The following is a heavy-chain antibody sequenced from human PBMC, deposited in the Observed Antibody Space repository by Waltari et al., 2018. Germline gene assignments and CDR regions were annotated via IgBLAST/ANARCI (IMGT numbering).Heavy chain of an antibody. V-gene: IGHV3-21*01. J-gene: IGHJ5*02. Sequence: EVQLVESGGGLVKPGGSLRLSCAASGFTFSSYSMNWVRQAPGKGLEWGSSIRSSSSLVYYAVSVKGRFTISRDNAKNSLYLQMNSLRAEDTAVYYCAREAVAGMTWFDPWGQGTLVTVSS. D-gene: IGHD6-19*01. CDR1: GFTFSSYS. CDR3: AREAVAGMTWFDP. CDR2: IRSSSSLV.